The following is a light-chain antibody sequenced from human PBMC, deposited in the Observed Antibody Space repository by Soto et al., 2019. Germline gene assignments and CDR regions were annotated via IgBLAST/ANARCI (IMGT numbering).Light chain of an antibody. CDR3: QQYGHASPIT. J-gene: IGKJ5*01. CDR1: QSVSSTY. Sequence: GERATLSCRASQSVSSTYLAWYQQKPGQAPRLFIYSASSRATGIPDRVSGSGSGTDFTLTISRLELEDFAVYYSQQYGHASPITLGHGSRLEI. CDR2: SAS. V-gene: IGKV3-20*01.